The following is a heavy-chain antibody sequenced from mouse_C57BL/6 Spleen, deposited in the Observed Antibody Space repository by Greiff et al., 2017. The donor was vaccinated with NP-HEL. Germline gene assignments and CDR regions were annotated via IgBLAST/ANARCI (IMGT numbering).Heavy chain of an antibody. Sequence: EVKLVESGPELVKPGASVKISCKASGYSFTGYYMNWVKQSPEKSLEWIGEINPSTGGTTYNQKFKAKATLTVDKSSSTAYMQLKSLTSEDSAVYYCARGGSPYYFDYWGQGTTLTVSS. D-gene: IGHD1-1*02. CDR1: GYSFTGYY. CDR3: ARGGSPYYFDY. J-gene: IGHJ2*01. CDR2: INPSTGGT. V-gene: IGHV1-42*01.